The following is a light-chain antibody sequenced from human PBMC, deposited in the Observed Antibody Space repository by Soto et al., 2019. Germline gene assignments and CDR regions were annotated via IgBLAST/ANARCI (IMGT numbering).Light chain of an antibody. V-gene: IGKV1-5*01. CDR1: QSISSW. Sequence: DIQMTQSPSTLSASVGDRVTITCRASQSISSWLAWYQQKPGKAPKVLIYDASNLESGVASRFSGSGSGTEFTLPISSLQPDDFPPYYCQQYNSYWTFGQGTKVDIK. J-gene: IGKJ1*01. CDR2: DAS. CDR3: QQYNSYWT.